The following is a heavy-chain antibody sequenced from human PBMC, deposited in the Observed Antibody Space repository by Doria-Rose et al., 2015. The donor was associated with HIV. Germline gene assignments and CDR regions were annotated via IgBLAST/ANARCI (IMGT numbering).Heavy chain of an antibody. D-gene: IGHD3-3*01. Sequence: QVQLQESGPGLGSPSRTLPPPSGGPGAPAGGGGSYWNWVRQVPGRGLESLGYTYYTGTSDYSPSLKSRLNMAVDTSKNQFSLKLSFVTVADTAVYYCARMGSYRELDYWGQGALVIVSA. CDR3: ARMGSYRELDY. CDR2: TYYTGTS. J-gene: IGHJ4*02. V-gene: IGHV4-31*11. CDR1: GAPAGGGGSY.